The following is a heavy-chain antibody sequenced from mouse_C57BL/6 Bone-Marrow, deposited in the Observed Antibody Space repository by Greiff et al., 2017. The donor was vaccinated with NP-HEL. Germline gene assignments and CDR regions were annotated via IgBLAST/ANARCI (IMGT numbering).Heavy chain of an antibody. CDR2: IEPNSGGT. J-gene: IGHJ4*01. Sequence: QVQLQQPGAELVKPGASVKLSCKASGYTFTSYWMHWVKQRPGRGLEWIGRIEPNSGGTKYNEKFKSKATLTVDKPSSTAYMQLSSLTSEDSAVYYCARVARIYYYGSSPLAIDYWGQGTSVTVSS. CDR3: ARVARIYYYGSSPLAIDY. D-gene: IGHD1-1*01. V-gene: IGHV1-72*01. CDR1: GYTFTSYW.